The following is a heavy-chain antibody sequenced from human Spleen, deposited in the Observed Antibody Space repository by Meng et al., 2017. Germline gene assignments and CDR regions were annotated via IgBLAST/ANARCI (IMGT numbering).Heavy chain of an antibody. CDR3: ARGPTTMAHDFDY. CDR2: INHSGST. J-gene: IGHJ4*02. D-gene: IGHD4-11*01. CDR1: GGSFSGYY. Sequence: VQLQQVGEGLLKPSETLSLSCAVYGGSFSGYYWSWIRQPPGKGLEWIGEINHSGSTNYNPSLKSRVTISVDTPKNQFSLKLSSVTAADSAVYYCARGPTTMAHDFDYWGQGTLVTVSS. V-gene: IGHV4-34*01.